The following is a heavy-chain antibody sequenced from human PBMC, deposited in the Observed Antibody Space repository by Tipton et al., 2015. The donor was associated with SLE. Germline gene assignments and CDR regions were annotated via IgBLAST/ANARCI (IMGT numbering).Heavy chain of an antibody. J-gene: IGHJ4*02. CDR1: GGSISSSNW. V-gene: IGHV4-4*02. D-gene: IGHD6-19*01. Sequence: LSLTCAVSGGSISSSNWWSWVRQPPGKGLEWIGEIYHNGSTNYNPSLKSRVTISVDKSKNQFSLKLSSVTAADTAVYYCASRRGIAVAAYFDYWGQGTLVTVSS. CDR2: IYHNGST. CDR3: ASRRGIAVAAYFDY.